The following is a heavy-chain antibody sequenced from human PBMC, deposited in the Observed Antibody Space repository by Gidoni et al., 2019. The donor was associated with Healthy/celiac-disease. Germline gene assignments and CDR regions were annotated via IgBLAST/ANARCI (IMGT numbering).Heavy chain of an antibody. CDR2: IYYSGST. CDR1: GGSISSSSYY. Sequence: QLQLQESGPGLVKPSETLSLTCTVSGGSISSSSYYWGWIRQPPGKGLEWIGSIYYSGSTYYNPSLKSRVTISVDTSKNQFSLKLSSVTAADTAVYYCAKYSGSYSVGYWGQGTLVTVSS. V-gene: IGHV4-39*01. J-gene: IGHJ4*02. CDR3: AKYSGSYSVGY. D-gene: IGHD1-26*01.